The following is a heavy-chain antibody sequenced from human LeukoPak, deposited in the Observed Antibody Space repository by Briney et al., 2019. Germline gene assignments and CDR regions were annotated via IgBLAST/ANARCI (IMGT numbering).Heavy chain of an antibody. J-gene: IGHJ6*03. CDR1: GGSISSGSYY. CDR2: IYTSGST. Sequence: SETLSLTCTVSGGSISSGSYYWSWIRQPAGKGLEWIGRIYTSGSTYYNPSLKSRVTISVDTSKNQFSLKLSSVTAADTAVYYCARMSSGWPYYYYYMDVWGKGTTVTVSS. D-gene: IGHD6-19*01. V-gene: IGHV4-61*02. CDR3: ARMSSGWPYYYYYMDV.